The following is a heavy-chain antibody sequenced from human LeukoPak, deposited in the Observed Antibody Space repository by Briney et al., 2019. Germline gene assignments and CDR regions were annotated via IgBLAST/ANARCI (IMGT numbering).Heavy chain of an antibody. Sequence: PSETLSLTCTVSGGSISGSSYYWGWIRQPPGKGLERIGSIYYSGSTYYNPSLKSRVTISVDMSKNQFSLKLSSVTAADTAVYFCARQPTWSGYVQPFDYWGQGTLVTVSS. CDR2: IYYSGST. D-gene: IGHD3-3*01. J-gene: IGHJ4*02. CDR1: GGSISGSSYY. V-gene: IGHV4-39*01. CDR3: ARQPTWSGYVQPFDY.